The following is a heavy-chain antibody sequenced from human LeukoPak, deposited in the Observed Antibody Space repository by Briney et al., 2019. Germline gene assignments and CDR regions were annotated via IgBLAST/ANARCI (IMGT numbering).Heavy chain of an antibody. V-gene: IGHV5-51*01. J-gene: IGHJ4*02. D-gene: IGHD2-15*01. CDR1: GYRFSSYW. CDR2: IYPGDSDT. Sequence: GESLKISCKGSGYRFSSYWVGWVRQMPGKGLEWMGIIYPGDSDTRYSPSLQGQVTISADKSISTAYLQWSSLKASDTAMYYCVRALGYCSSGSCYYYDYWGQGTLVTVSS. CDR3: VRALGYCSSGSCYYYDY.